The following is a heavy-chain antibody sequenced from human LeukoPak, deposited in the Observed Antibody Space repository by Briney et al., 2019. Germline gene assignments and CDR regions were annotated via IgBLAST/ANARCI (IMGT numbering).Heavy chain of an antibody. D-gene: IGHD2-21*01. V-gene: IGHV3-23*01. CDR2: IGIRSLTP. CDR3: AKDFRCDW. Sequence: GGSLRLSCAASGFTFSNYAMTWVRQAPGRGLEWVSAIGIRSLTPTYAQSVKGRFTISRDDSKNTLYLQMNSLSVEDTAIYYCAKDFRCDWWGQGTLVTVSS. CDR1: GFTFSNYA. J-gene: IGHJ4*02.